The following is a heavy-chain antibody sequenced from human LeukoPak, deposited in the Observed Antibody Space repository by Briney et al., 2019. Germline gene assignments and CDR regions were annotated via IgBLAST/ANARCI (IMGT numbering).Heavy chain of an antibody. CDR3: AKDYYDSSGYYGNWFDP. V-gene: IGHV3-30*02. Sequence: GGSLRLSCAASGFTFSSYGMHWVRQAPGKGLEWVAFIRYDGSNKYYADSVKGRFTISRDNSKNTLYLQMNSLRAEDTAVYYCAKDYYDSSGYYGNWFDPWGQGTLVTVSS. CDR2: IRYDGSNK. J-gene: IGHJ5*02. CDR1: GFTFSSYG. D-gene: IGHD3-22*01.